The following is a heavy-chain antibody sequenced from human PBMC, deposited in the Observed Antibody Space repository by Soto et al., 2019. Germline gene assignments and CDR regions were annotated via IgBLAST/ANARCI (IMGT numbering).Heavy chain of an antibody. CDR3: ARSEVIPEGCDY. CDR2: INAGKGNT. V-gene: IGHV1-3*01. Sequence: ASVRVSCKASGYIFTTYALHWVRQAPGQRLEWMGWINAGKGNTKYSQKFQDRVTITRDTSASVAYMELSSLASEDTAVYYCARSEVIPEGCDYWGQGTLVTVSS. D-gene: IGHD3-16*02. J-gene: IGHJ4*02. CDR1: GYIFTTYA.